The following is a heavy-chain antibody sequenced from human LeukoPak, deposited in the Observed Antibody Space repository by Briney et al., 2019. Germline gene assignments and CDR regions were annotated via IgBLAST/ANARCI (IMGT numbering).Heavy chain of an antibody. Sequence: GGSVTLFCSASGFTFSSYAMHWVRQAPGKGLEYVSAISSNGGSTYYADSVKGRFTISRDNSKSTLYLQMSSLRAEDTAVYYCVTSEDSSSSSPFDYWGRGTSATVSS. D-gene: IGHD6-13*01. CDR3: VTSEDSSSSSPFDY. CDR2: ISSNGGST. J-gene: IGHJ4*01. CDR1: GFTFSSYA. V-gene: IGHV3-64D*06.